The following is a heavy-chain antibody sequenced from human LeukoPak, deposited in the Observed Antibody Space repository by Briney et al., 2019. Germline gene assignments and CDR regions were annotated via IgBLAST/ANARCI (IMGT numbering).Heavy chain of an antibody. J-gene: IGHJ4*02. D-gene: IGHD1-1*01. CDR2: IKQDGRER. CDR1: GFIFNNVW. Sequence: PGGSLRLSCAASGFIFNNVWMSWVRQTPGKGLEWVANIKQDGRERYYVDSVKGRFTISRDNAKNSLYLQMSSLRAEDTAVYYCARKGELERRRSWDCWGQGTLVTVSS. CDR3: ARKGELERRRSWDC. V-gene: IGHV3-7*03.